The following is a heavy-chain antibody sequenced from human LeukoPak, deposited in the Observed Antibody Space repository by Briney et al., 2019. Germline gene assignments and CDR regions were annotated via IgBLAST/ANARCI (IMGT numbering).Heavy chain of an antibody. D-gene: IGHD5-18*01. CDR2: IRHDGGNK. V-gene: IGHV3-30*02. Sequence: GGSLRLSCAASGFTFSSYGMHWVRQAPGKGLEWVTFIRHDGGNKYYADSVKGRFTISRDNAKNSLYLQMNSLRAEDTAVYYCARDHGYSYGYDYWGQGTLVTVSS. CDR1: GFTFSSYG. J-gene: IGHJ4*02. CDR3: ARDHGYSYGYDY.